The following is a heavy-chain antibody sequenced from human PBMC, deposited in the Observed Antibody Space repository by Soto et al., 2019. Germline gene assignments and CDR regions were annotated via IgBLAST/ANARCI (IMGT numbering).Heavy chain of an antibody. CDR3: AKRQGIGAAANNFDF. Sequence: PGGSLRLSCAASGFIFSNHAMSWVRQVPGKGLEWVSGISDGGNLIYYADSVRGRFTMSRDNSKNMLYLQMNTLRAEDTAVYFCAKRQGIGAAANNFDFWGQGTRVTVSS. CDR1: GFIFSNHA. D-gene: IGHD6-13*01. CDR2: ISDGGNLI. V-gene: IGHV3-23*01. J-gene: IGHJ4*02.